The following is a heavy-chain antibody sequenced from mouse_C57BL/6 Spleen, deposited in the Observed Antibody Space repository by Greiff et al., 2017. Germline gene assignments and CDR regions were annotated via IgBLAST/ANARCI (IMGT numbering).Heavy chain of an antibody. V-gene: IGHV1-74*01. CDR1: GYTFTSYW. Sequence: VQLQQPGAELVKPGASVKVSCKASGYTFTSYWMHWVKQRPGQGLEWIGRIHPSDSDTNYNQKFKGKATLTVDKSSSTAYMQLSSLTSEDSAVYYCAMIRDYYGSSFDYWGQGTTLTVSS. J-gene: IGHJ2*01. CDR2: IHPSDSDT. CDR3: AMIRDYYGSSFDY. D-gene: IGHD1-1*01.